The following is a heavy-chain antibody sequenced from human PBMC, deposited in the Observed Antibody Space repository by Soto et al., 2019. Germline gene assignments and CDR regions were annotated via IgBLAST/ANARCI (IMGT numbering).Heavy chain of an antibody. J-gene: IGHJ6*02. CDR2: IYYSGST. D-gene: IGHD3-22*01. CDR1: GGSISSGGYY. CDR3: ARARGSSGYYYVYYYYGMDV. Sequence: SETLSLTCTVSGGSISSGGYYWSWIRQHPGKGLEWIGYIYYSGSTYHNPSLKSRVTISVDTSKNQFSLKLSSVTAADTAVYYCARARGSSGYYYVYYYYGMDVWGQGTTVTVSS. V-gene: IGHV4-31*03.